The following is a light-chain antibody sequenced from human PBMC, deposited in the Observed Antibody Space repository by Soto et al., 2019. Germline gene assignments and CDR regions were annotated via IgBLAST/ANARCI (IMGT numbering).Light chain of an antibody. CDR3: QKRDNWPT. CDR1: QSVNSC. V-gene: IGKV3-11*01. Sequence: IVLTQSPATLSLSPGERATLSCRASQSVNSCLAWYQQKPGQAPRLLIYDASNRATGIPARFSGGGSGTDFTLTISSLEPEDFAVYYCQKRDNWPTFGHGTKLEIK. J-gene: IGKJ2*01. CDR2: DAS.